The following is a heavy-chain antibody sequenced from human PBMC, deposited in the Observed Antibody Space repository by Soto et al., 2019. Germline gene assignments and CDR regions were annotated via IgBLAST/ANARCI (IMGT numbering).Heavy chain of an antibody. CDR2: ISSSSSYT. V-gene: IGHV3-11*05. D-gene: IGHD2-15*01. CDR3: ARWLGYCSGGSCSPFRY. CDR1: GFTFSDYY. Sequence: QVQLVESGGGLVKPGGSLRLSCAASGFTFSDYYMSWIRQAPGKGLEWVSYISSSSSYTNYADSMKGRFTISRDNAKNSLYLQMNSLRAEDTAVYYCARWLGYCSGGSCSPFRYWGQGTLVTVSS. J-gene: IGHJ4*02.